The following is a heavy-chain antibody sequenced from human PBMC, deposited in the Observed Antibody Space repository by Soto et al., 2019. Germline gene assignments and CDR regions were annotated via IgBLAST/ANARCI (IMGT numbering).Heavy chain of an antibody. CDR3: ARGTIVARQHLDY. D-gene: IGHD6-6*01. V-gene: IGHV3-30*03. Sequence: QVQLVESGGGVVQPGKSLRLSCAASGFTFSSYAMYRARQAPGKGLEWVTVISIRGGDEYYAESVRGRFTISRDDSKNTLYLQMDSLRVEDTAVYYCARGTIVARQHLDYWGQGTLVTVSS. CDR2: ISIRGGDE. CDR1: GFTFSSYA. J-gene: IGHJ4*02.